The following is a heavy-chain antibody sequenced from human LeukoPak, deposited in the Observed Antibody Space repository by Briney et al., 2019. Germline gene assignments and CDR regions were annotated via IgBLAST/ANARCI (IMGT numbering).Heavy chain of an antibody. D-gene: IGHD3-16*01. CDR3: AKDDDWGRYKH. V-gene: IGHV3-23*01. Sequence: GGSLRLSCAASGFTFDDYGMSWVRQAPGKGLEWVSAISGSGGSTYYADSVKGRFTISRDNSKNTLSLQVNSLRAEDTAMYYCAKDDDWGRYKHWGQGTLVTVSS. J-gene: IGHJ1*01. CDR1: GFTFDDYG. CDR2: ISGSGGST.